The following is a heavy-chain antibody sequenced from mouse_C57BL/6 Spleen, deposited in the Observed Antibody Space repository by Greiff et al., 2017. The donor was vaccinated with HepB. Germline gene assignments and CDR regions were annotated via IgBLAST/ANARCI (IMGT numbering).Heavy chain of an antibody. V-gene: IGHV1-54*01. J-gene: IGHJ4*01. Sequence: QVQLQQSGAELVRPGTSVKVSCKASGYAFTNYLIEWVKQRPGQGLEWIGVINPGSGGTNYNEKFKGKATLTADKSSSTAYMQLSSLTSEDSAVYFCARLVGAYYAMDYWGQGTSVTVSS. CDR2: INPGSGGT. CDR1: GYAFTNYL. CDR3: ARLVGAYYAMDY.